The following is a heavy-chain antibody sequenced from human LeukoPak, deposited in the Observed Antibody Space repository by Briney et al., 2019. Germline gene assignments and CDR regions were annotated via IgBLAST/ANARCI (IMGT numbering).Heavy chain of an antibody. D-gene: IGHD4-17*01. V-gene: IGHV3-30*04. CDR3: ARDYGGYWAPAGPFDY. Sequence: GRSLRLSCAASGFTFSSYAMHWVRQAPGKGLEWVAVISYDGSNKYYADSVKGRFTISRDNSKNTLYLQMNSLRAEDTAVYYCARDYGGYWAPAGPFDYWGQGTLVTVSS. CDR1: GFTFSSYA. J-gene: IGHJ4*02. CDR2: ISYDGSNK.